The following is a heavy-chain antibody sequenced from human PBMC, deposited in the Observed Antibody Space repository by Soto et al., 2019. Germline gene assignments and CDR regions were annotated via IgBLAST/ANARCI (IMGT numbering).Heavy chain of an antibody. D-gene: IGHD2-15*01. J-gene: IGHJ4*02. V-gene: IGHV4-59*08. CDR2: IYYSGST. Sequence: QVQLQESGPGLVKPSETLSLTCTVSGGSISSYYCSWIRQPPGKGLEWIGYIYYSGSTNYNPSLKSRVTISVDTSKNQFSLKLSSVTAADTAVYYCARRYGGSIDYWGQGTLVTVSS. CDR3: ARRYGGSIDY. CDR1: GGSISSYY.